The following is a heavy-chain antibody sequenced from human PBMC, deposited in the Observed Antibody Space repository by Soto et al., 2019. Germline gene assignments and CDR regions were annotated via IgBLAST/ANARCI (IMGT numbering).Heavy chain of an antibody. Sequence: GASVKVSCKASGYSFTNNVIHWVRQAPGQRLEWMGWINTGNGNTKYSQKFQGRVTITRATSASTAYMELSSLRSEDTALYYCAREIIVMVAATLHDAFDIWGQGTMVTVSS. J-gene: IGHJ3*02. CDR2: INTGNGNT. V-gene: IGHV1-3*04. CDR3: AREIIVMVAATLHDAFDI. CDR1: GYSFTNNV. D-gene: IGHD2-15*01.